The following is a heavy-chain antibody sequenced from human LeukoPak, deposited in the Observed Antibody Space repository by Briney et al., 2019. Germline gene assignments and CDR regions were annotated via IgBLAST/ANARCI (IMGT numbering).Heavy chain of an antibody. CDR2: IKQDGGEK. J-gene: IGHJ6*03. CDR3: ARVGRDFWSGYYSPYYYYYMDV. D-gene: IGHD3-3*01. CDR1: GFSFSSYW. V-gene: IGHV3-7*01. Sequence: AGGSLRLSCAASGFSFSSYWMSWVRQAPGKGLEWVASIKQDGGEKFYVDSVEGRFTISKDNAKNSLYLQMNSLRAEDTAVYYCARVGRDFWSGYYSPYYYYYMDVWGKGTTVTVSS.